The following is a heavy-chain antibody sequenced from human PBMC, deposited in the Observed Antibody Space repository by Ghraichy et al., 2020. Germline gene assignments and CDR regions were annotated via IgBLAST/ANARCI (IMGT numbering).Heavy chain of an antibody. J-gene: IGHJ6*02. CDR2: IYYSGST. CDR3: ARDWGGLRGYSYYYYYGMDV. CDR1: GGSISSSSYY. Sequence: ESLNISCTVSGGSISSSSYYWGWIRQPPGKGLEWIGSIYYSGSTYYNPSLKSRVTISVDTSKNQFSLKLSSVTAADTAVYYCARDWGGLRGYSYYYYYGMDVWGQGTTVTVSS. D-gene: IGHD3-22*01. V-gene: IGHV4-39*07.